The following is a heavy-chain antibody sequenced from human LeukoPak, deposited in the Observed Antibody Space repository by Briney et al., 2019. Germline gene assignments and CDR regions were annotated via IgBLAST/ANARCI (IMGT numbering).Heavy chain of an antibody. D-gene: IGHD3-3*01. Sequence: ASVKVSCKASGYTFTSYAMNWVRQAPGQGLEWMGWINTNTGNPTYAQGFTGRFVFSLDTSVSTAYLRITSLKAEDTAVYYCARTYYDFWSGYHKFDYWGQGTLVTVSS. CDR2: INTNTGNP. CDR1: GYTFTSYA. J-gene: IGHJ4*02. CDR3: ARTYYDFWSGYHKFDY. V-gene: IGHV7-4-1*02.